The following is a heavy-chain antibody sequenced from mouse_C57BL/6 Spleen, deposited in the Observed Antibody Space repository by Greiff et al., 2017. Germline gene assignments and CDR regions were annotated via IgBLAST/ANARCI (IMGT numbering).Heavy chain of an antibody. CDR3: TTNYGSSYLYYFDY. Sequence: VQLQQSGAELVRPGASVKLSCTASGFNIKDYYMHWVKQRPEQGLEWIGRIDPEDGDTEYAPKFQGKATMTADTSSNTAYLQLSSLTSEDTAVYYCTTNYGSSYLYYFDYWGQGTTLTVSS. CDR2: IDPEDGDT. J-gene: IGHJ2*01. CDR1: GFNIKDYY. V-gene: IGHV14-1*01. D-gene: IGHD1-1*01.